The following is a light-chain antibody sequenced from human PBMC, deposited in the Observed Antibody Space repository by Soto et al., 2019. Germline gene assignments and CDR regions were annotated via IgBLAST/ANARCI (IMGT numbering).Light chain of an antibody. CDR2: LAS. J-gene: IGKJ2*01. CDR1: QSLLDSTGYNF. V-gene: IGKV2-28*01. Sequence: DIVMTQSPLSLPVTPGEPASISCRSSQSLLDSTGYNFLDWYLQKPGQSPQLLIYLASNRAPGVPDRFSCSASGTDFTLNISRVEAEDVGVYYCMQALQTPLTFGQGTKLEIK. CDR3: MQALQTPLT.